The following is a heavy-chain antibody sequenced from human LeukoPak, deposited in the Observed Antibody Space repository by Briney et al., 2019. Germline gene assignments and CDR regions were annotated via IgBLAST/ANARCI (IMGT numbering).Heavy chain of an antibody. CDR2: ISGSGGST. J-gene: IGHJ4*02. CDR1: GFTFSSYG. D-gene: IGHD5-12*01. CDR3: AKDGAWLRFDD. V-gene: IGHV3-23*01. Sequence: GGSLRLSCAASGFTFSSYGMSWVRQAPGKGLEWVSAISGSGGSTYYADSVKGRFTISRDDLKSTLYLQMTNLRAEDTAVYYCAKDGAWLRFDDWGQGILVTVSS.